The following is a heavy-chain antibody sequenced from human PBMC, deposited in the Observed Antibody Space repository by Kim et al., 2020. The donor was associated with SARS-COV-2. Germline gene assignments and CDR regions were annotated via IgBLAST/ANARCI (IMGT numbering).Heavy chain of an antibody. J-gene: IGHJ3*02. CDR3: ARTTRYNWNYLDAFDI. D-gene: IGHD1-7*01. Sequence: SETLSLTCTVSGGSISSYYWSWIRQPPGKGLEWIGYIYYSGSTNYNPSLKSRVTISVDTSKNQFSLKLSSVTAADTAVYYCARTTRYNWNYLDAFDIWGQGTMVTVSS. CDR2: IYYSGST. CDR1: GGSISSYY. V-gene: IGHV4-59*01.